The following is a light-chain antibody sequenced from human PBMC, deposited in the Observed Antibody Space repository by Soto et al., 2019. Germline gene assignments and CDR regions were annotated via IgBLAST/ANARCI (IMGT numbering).Light chain of an antibody. CDR3: QQRSNWPPIT. J-gene: IGKJ5*01. CDR1: QSVGSY. Sequence: EIVLTQSPPTLSLSPGERATLSCRASQSVGSYLAWYQHKPGQAPRLLIYGASNRATGVPVRFSGSGSGTDFTLTISSLEPEDFAVYYCQQRSNWPPITFGQGTRLEIK. CDR2: GAS. V-gene: IGKV3-11*01.